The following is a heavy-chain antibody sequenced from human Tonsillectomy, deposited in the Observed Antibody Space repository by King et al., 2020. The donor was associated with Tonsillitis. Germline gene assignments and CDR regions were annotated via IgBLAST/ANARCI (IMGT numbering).Heavy chain of an antibody. CDR3: ARLGGLITADF. Sequence: QLVQSVAEVKKPGASVKLSCKTSGYTFTENYLFWVRQAPGQGLEWMGLINPSGGGTTYAQKFRGRLIMTADTSTSTVYMDLSSLRSDDTAMYYCARLGGLITADFWGQGTPVTVSS. D-gene: IGHD3-10*01. J-gene: IGHJ4*02. CDR2: INPSGGGT. CDR1: GYTFTENY. V-gene: IGHV1-46*01.